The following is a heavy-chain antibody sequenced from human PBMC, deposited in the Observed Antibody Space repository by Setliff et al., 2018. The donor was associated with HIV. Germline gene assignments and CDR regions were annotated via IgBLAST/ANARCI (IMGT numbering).Heavy chain of an antibody. Sequence: ASVKVSCKASGYNFTNYGIGWVRQAPGQGLEYLGWIGTYSGNTDYAQSVQGRVTMTRDTSTGTVYMDLMSLRSDDTAMYYCAREKYGDKIDYWGQGTLVTVAS. V-gene: IGHV1-18*01. D-gene: IGHD2-8*01. CDR3: AREKYGDKIDY. J-gene: IGHJ4*02. CDR2: IGTYSGNT. CDR1: GYNFTNYG.